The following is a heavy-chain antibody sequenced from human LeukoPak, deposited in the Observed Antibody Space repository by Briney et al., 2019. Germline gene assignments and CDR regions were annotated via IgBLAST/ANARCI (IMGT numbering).Heavy chain of an antibody. V-gene: IGHV4-34*01. Sequence: SETLSLTCAVYGGSFSGYYWSWIRQPPGKGLEWIGEINHSGSTNYNPSLKSRVAISVDTSKNQFSLKLSSVTAADTAVYYCARAPITIFGVVTRYYYYGMDVWGQGTTITVSS. CDR2: INHSGST. CDR3: ARAPITIFGVVTRYYYYGMDV. CDR1: GGSFSGYY. D-gene: IGHD3-3*01. J-gene: IGHJ6*02.